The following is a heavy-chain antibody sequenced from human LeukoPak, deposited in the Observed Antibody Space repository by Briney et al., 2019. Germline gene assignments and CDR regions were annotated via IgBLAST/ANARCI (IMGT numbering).Heavy chain of an antibody. CDR2: ISAGGVGT. Sequence: PGGSLRLSCAASGFTFSSYAMSWVRQAPGKGLEWVSAISAGGVGTYYADSVKGRFTISRDNSKNSVYLQMNSLRAEDAAVYYCGRAMDVWGQGTTVTVSS. CDR3: GRAMDV. V-gene: IGHV3-23*01. J-gene: IGHJ6*02. CDR1: GFTFSSYA.